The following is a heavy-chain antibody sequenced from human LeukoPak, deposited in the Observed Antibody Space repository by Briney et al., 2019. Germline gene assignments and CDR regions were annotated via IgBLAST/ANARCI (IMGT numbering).Heavy chain of an antibody. D-gene: IGHD6-6*01. CDR3: ARAESSSRYYYYGMDI. CDR1: GYTFTSYD. CDR2: MNPNSGNT. V-gene: IGHV1-8*01. J-gene: IGHJ6*02. Sequence: ASVKVSCKASGYTFTSYDINWVRQATGQGLEWMGWMNPNSGNTGYAQKFQGRVTMTRNTSISTAYMELSSLRSEDTAVYYCARAESSSRYYYYGMDIWGQGTTVTVSS.